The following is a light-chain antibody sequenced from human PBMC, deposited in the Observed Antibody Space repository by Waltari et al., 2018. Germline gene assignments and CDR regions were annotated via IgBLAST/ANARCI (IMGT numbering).Light chain of an antibody. CDR3: QSSDSSLSGYVI. J-gene: IGLJ2*01. V-gene: IGLV1-40*01. Sequence: QYVLTPPPSVSGAPGQRVTLPCLGSHPGHHFHVHWYQQQPGKAPKLLVFGNSNRPLGFPDRFSGSKSGTSASLAITGLQAEDEAVYYCQSSDSSLSGYVIFGGGTKVTVL. CDR2: GNS. CDR1: HPGHHFH.